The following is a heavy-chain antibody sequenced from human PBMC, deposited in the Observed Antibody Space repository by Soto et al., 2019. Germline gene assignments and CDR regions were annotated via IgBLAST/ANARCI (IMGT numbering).Heavy chain of an antibody. V-gene: IGHV3-23*01. Sequence: EVQLLESGGGLVQPGGSLRLSCAASGFTFSSYAMSWVRQALGKGLEWVSAISGSGGSTYYADSVKGRFTISRDNPKNTLYLQMNSLRAEDTAVYYCAKSLSYYDSSGSDYWGQGTLVTVSS. CDR1: GFTFSSYA. J-gene: IGHJ4*02. D-gene: IGHD3-22*01. CDR3: AKSLSYYDSSGSDY. CDR2: ISGSGGST.